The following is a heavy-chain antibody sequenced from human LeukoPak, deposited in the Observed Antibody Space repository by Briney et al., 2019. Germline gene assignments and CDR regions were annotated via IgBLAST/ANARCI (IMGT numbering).Heavy chain of an antibody. CDR2: ISGSGGST. J-gene: IGHJ4*02. CDR1: GFTFSSYG. V-gene: IGHV3-23*01. Sequence: PGGSLRLSCAASGFTFSSYGMSWVRQAPGKGLEWVSAISGSGGSTYYADSVKGRFTIPRDNSKNTLYLQMNSLRAEDTAVYYCAKVGGATRAGYWGQGTLVTVSS. D-gene: IGHD5-12*01. CDR3: AKVGGATRAGY.